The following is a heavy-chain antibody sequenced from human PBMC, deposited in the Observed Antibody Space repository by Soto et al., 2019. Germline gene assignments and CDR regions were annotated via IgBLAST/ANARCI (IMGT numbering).Heavy chain of an antibody. V-gene: IGHV4-59*02. CDR1: GGSVSSYY. CDR2: IYYSGST. D-gene: IGHD3-10*01. Sequence: SETLSLTCTVSGGSVSSYYWSWIRQPPGKGLEWIGYIYYSGSTNYNPSLKSRVTISVDTSKNQFSLKLSSVTAADTAVYYCARRYGSAFDIWGQGTMVTVSS. J-gene: IGHJ3*02. CDR3: ARRYGSAFDI.